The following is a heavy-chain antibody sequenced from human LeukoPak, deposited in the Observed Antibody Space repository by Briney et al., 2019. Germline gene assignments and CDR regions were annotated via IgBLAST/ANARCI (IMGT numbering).Heavy chain of an antibody. Sequence: SETLSLTCTVSGGSINDFYLSWIRQPPGKGLQWNGYIYYSGSTNYNPSFKSRVTISVDTSKHQFSLKLSSVTAADTAIYYCAREIRGGRLWFDYWGQGTLVTVSS. V-gene: IGHV4-59*01. CDR1: GGSINDFY. D-gene: IGHD5-12*01. CDR3: AREIRGGRLWFDY. CDR2: IYYSGST. J-gene: IGHJ4*02.